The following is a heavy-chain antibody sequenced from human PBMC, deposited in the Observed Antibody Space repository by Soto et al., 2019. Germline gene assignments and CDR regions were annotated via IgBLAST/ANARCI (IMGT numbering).Heavy chain of an antibody. Sequence: QVHLVESGGGLVKPGGSLRLSCATSGFTFSDYYMSWIRQAPGKGLEFVSYISPKGTYRTYADSVKGRFTISRDNAKNSLYLQVNSLRAEDTDVYYCSRGGGGGLFDLWGQGTFVTVSS. J-gene: IGHJ5*02. V-gene: IGHV3-11*06. CDR3: SRGGGGGLFDL. CDR2: ISPKGTYR. CDR1: GFTFSDYY. D-gene: IGHD2-21*01.